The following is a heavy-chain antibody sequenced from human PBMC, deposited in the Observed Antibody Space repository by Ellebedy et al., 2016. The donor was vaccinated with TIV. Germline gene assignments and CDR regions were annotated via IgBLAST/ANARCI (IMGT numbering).Heavy chain of an antibody. J-gene: IGHJ6*02. Sequence: PGGSLRLSCAVSGFTITSYGMHWVRQAPGKGLEWVAVIWYDGSNKYYADSVKGRFTISRDNSKNTLDLQMNSLRAEDTAVYYCARDVGPSGPGYCSGGSCRRGYGMDVWGQGTTVTVSS. V-gene: IGHV3-33*08. CDR1: GFTITSYG. CDR3: ARDVGPSGPGYCSGGSCRRGYGMDV. CDR2: IWYDGSNK. D-gene: IGHD2-15*01.